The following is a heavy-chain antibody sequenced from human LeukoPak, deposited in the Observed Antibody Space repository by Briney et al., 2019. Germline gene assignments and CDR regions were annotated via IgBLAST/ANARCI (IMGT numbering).Heavy chain of an antibody. D-gene: IGHD5-12*01. V-gene: IGHV3-48*01. CDR1: GFTFSSYS. CDR3: ARDPTHKWLRLTLYYYYYMDV. J-gene: IGHJ6*03. CDR2: ISSSSSTI. Sequence: PGGSLRLSCAASGFTFSSYSMNWARQAPGKGLEWVSYISSSSSTIYYADSVKGRFTISRDNAKNSLYLQMNSLRAEDTAVYYCARDPTHKWLRLTLYYYYYMDVWGKGTTVTVSS.